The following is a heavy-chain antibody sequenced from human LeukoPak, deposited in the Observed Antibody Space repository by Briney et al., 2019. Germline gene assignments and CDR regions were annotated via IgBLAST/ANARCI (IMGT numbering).Heavy chain of an antibody. Sequence: GASVTVSCKASGYTFTSYGISWVRQAPGKGLEGMGGFDPEDGETIYAQKFQGRVTMTEDTSTDTAYMELSSLRSEDTAVYYCATLYGSGSYDPLWSPKPFDPWGQGTLVTVSS. CDR1: GYTFTSYG. D-gene: IGHD3-10*01. V-gene: IGHV1-24*01. CDR3: ATLYGSGSYDPLWSPKPFDP. J-gene: IGHJ5*02. CDR2: FDPEDGET.